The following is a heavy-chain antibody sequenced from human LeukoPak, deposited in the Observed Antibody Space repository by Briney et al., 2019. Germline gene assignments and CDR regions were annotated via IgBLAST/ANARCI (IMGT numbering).Heavy chain of an antibody. V-gene: IGHV1-46*01. D-gene: IGHD6-19*01. CDR2: INPSGGST. CDR1: GYTLTSYY. Sequence: VASVKVSCMASGYTLTSYYMHWVRQAPGQELEWMGIINPSGGSTSYAQKFQGRVTMTRDTSTSTVYMELSSLRSEDTAVYYCAREDSSGWYVFDYWGQGTLVTVSS. CDR3: AREDSSGWYVFDY. J-gene: IGHJ4*02.